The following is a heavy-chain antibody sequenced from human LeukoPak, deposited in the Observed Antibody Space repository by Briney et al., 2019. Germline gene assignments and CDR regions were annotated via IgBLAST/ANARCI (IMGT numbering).Heavy chain of an antibody. Sequence: SETLSLTCTVSGGSISSSSYYWGWIRQPPGKGLEWIGSIYYSGSTYYNPSLKSRVTISVDTSKNQFSLKLSSVTAADTAVYYCARQEGYSILVDYWGQGALVTVSS. CDR3: ARQEGYSILVDY. CDR2: IYYSGST. CDR1: GGSISSSSYY. D-gene: IGHD6-13*01. J-gene: IGHJ4*02. V-gene: IGHV4-39*01.